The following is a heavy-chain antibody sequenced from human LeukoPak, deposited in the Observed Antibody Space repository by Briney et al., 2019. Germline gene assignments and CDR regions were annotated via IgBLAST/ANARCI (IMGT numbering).Heavy chain of an antibody. J-gene: IGHJ5*02. CDR3: ARADRLHGGPYLIGP. CDR1: GYSFTDYY. CDR2: INPNSGGT. Sequence: GASVTVSCKPSGYSFTDYYMHWVRQAPGQGLEWMGWINPNSGGTRSAQKFQGRVTMTRDTSISTVYMEVSWLTSDDTAIYYCARADRLHGGPYLIGPWGQGTLVTLSS. V-gene: IGHV1-2*02. D-gene: IGHD2-21*01.